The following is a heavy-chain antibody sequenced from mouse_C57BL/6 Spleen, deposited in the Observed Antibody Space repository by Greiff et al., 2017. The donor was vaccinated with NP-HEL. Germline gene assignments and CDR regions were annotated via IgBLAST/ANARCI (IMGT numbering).Heavy chain of an antibody. V-gene: IGHV3-6*01. CDR1: GYSITSGYY. CDR2: ISYDGSN. J-gene: IGHJ3*01. CDR3: ARGKRRYAFAY. Sequence: EVQRVESGPGLVKPSQSLSLTCSVTGYSITSGYYWNWIRQFPGNKLEWMGYISYDGSNNYNPSLKNRISITRDTSKTQFFLKLNSVTTEDTATYYCARGKRRYAFAYWGQGTLVTVSA.